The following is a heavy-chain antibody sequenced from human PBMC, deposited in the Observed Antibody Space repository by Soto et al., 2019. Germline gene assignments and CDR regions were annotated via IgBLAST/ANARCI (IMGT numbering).Heavy chain of an antibody. V-gene: IGHV4-31*03. CDR1: GGSISSGGYY. D-gene: IGHD5-18*01. CDR3: ARDNIQLWPTGDYCYGMDV. CDR2: IYYSGST. Sequence: LSLTCTVSGGSISSGGYYWSWIRQHPGKGLEWIGYIYYSGSTYYNPSLKSRVTISVDTSKNQFSLKLSSVTAADTAVYYCARDNIQLWPTGDYCYGMDVWGQGTTVTVSS. J-gene: IGHJ6*02.